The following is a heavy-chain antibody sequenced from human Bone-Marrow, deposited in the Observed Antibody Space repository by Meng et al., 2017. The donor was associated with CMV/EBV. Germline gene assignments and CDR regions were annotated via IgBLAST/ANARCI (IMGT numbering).Heavy chain of an antibody. J-gene: IGHJ4*02. CDR1: GFTFSSYG. CDR3: AKDLEITFGGVIVTGFDH. D-gene: IGHD3-16*02. CDR2: IWYDGSNK. V-gene: IGHV3-33*03. Sequence: GGSLRLSCAASGFTFSSYGMHWVRQAPGKGLEWVAVIWYDGSNKYYADSVKGRFAISRDNSENTLFLQMNSLRVEDTAVYFCAKDLEITFGGVIVTGFDHWGQGTLVTVSS.